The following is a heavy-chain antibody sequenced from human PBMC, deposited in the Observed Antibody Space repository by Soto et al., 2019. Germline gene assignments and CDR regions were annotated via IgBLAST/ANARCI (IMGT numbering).Heavy chain of an antibody. CDR2: ITSSGGI. CDR1: GFTFSIYA. J-gene: IGHJ3*02. CDR3: AKVHCDYYHAFPM. D-gene: IGHD4-17*01. Sequence: EEQLLESGGGLVQPGGSLRLSCAASGFTFSIYAMTWVRQAPGKGLEWVSTITSSGGIYYADSVKGRFTISRDNSRNTLYLQMNSLRAEDTAVYYCAKVHCDYYHAFPMWGQGTMVTVSS. V-gene: IGHV3-23*01.